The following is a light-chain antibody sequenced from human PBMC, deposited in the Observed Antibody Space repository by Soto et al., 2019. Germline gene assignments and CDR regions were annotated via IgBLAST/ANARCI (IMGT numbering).Light chain of an antibody. CDR3: RKYHNWPPIT. CDR2: GAS. CDR1: QSVSTR. V-gene: IGKV3-15*01. J-gene: IGKJ5*01. Sequence: EILMTHSPATLSVSPGETPTLSYTASQSVSTRLAWYQQKPAQAPRLLINGASNRAAGGAHRFSGWGCGTEFTLTISRLQSEDFAVYYCRKYHNWPPITFGQGTRLEIK.